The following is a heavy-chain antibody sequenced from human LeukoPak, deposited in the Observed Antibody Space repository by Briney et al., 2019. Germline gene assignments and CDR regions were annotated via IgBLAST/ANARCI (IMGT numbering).Heavy chain of an antibody. CDR2: IIPIFATA. V-gene: IGHV1-69*13. CDR3: ARAGSSWYGIDY. CDR1: GGTFSSYA. Sequence: PWASVKVSCKASGGTFSSYAISWVRQAPGQGLEWMGGIIPIFATANYAQKFQGRVTITADESTSTAYMELSSLRSEDTAVYYCARAGSSWYGIDYWGQGTLVTVSS. D-gene: IGHD6-13*01. J-gene: IGHJ4*02.